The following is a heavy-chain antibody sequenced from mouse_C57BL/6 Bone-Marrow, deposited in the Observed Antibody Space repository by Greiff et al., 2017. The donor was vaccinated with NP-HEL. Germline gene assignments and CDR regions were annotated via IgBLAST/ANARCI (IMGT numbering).Heavy chain of an antibody. CDR2: INPSSGYT. V-gene: IGHV1-4*01. CDR3: ARDVGYYAMDY. D-gene: IGHD3-3*01. J-gene: IGHJ4*01. Sequence: VQLQQSGAELARPGASVKMSCKASGYTFTSYTMHWVKQRPGQGLEWIGYINPSSGYTKYNQKFKDKATLTADKSSSTAYMQLSSLTSEVSAVYYCARDVGYYAMDYWGQGTSVTVSS. CDR1: GYTFTSYT.